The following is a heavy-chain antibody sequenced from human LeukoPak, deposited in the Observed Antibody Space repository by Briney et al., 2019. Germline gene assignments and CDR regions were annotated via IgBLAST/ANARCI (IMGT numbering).Heavy chain of an antibody. V-gene: IGHV4-34*01. D-gene: IGHD1-26*01. J-gene: IGHJ4*02. Sequence: SETLSLTCAVYGGSFSGYYWSWIRQPPGKGLEWIGEINHSGSTNYNPSLKSRVTISVDTSKNRFSLELSSVTAADTAVYYCARGYPRLVLRSPYYFDYWGQGTLVTVSS. CDR3: ARGYPRLVLRSPYYFDY. CDR1: GGSFSGYY. CDR2: INHSGST.